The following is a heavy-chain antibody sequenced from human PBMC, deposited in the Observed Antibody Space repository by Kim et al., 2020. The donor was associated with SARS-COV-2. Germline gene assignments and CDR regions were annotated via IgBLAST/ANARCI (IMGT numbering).Heavy chain of an antibody. CDR1: GYTFSNYA. J-gene: IGHJ5*02. D-gene: IGHD3-3*01. V-gene: IGHV1-3*01. CDR2: INAGNGNT. CDR3: ARGVLRFFPNWFDP. Sequence: ASVKVSCKDSGYTFSNYAIHWVRQAPGQRLEWMGCINAGNGNTKYSQNFQGRVTITRDTSASTVYMDLSSLKSEDTAMYFCARGVLRFFPNWFDPWGQGALVIVSS.